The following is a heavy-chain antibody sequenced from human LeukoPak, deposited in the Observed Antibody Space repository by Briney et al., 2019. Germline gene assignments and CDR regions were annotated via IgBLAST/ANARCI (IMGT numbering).Heavy chain of an antibody. Sequence: GGSLRLSCAASGFTFSSYGMHWVRQAPGKGLEWVAVVWYDGSNKYYADSVKGRFTISRDNSKNTLYLQMNSLRAEDTAVYYCAREFGGSGSYYNPDYWGQGTLVTVPS. CDR2: VWYDGSNK. CDR3: AREFGGSGSYYNPDY. V-gene: IGHV3-33*01. CDR1: GFTFSSYG. J-gene: IGHJ4*02. D-gene: IGHD3-10*01.